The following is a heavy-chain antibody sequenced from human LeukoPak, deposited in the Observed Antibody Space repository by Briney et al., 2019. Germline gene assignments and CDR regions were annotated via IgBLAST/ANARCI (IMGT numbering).Heavy chain of an antibody. CDR3: ARVYGRGLRYNWFDP. D-gene: IGHD4-17*01. CDR2: IYYSGST. CDR1: GGSISSSSYY. J-gene: IGHJ5*02. V-gene: IGHV4-39*07. Sequence: SETLPLTCTVSGGSISSSSYYWGWLRQPPGKGLEWIGSIYYSGSTYYNPSLKSRVTISVDTSKNQFSLKLSSVTAADTAVYYCARVYGRGLRYNWFDPWGQGTLVTVSS.